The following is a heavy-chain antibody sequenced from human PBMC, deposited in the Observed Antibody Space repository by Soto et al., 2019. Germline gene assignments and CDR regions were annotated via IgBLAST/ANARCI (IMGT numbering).Heavy chain of an antibody. CDR2: IHYSGTT. Sequence: SETLSLTCTVSGTSISSYYWSWIRPPPGKGLEWIANIHYSGTTNYNPSLASRVTLSVDTSKNQFSLKMTSVTAVYRHMYFCARDNSYAIDDWGQGTLVSGSP. CDR3: ARDNSYAIDD. D-gene: IGHD2-8*01. CDR1: GTSISSYY. J-gene: IGHJ4*02. V-gene: IGHV4-59*01.